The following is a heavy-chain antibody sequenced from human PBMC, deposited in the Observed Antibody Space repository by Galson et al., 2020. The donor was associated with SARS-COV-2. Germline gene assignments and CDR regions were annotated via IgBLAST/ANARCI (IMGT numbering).Heavy chain of an antibody. J-gene: IGHJ4*02. CDR3: ARGRDGSYSAFDY. Sequence: GESLKISCAASGFTFSSYNMNWVRQAPGKGLEWVSFITSSSTTYYADSVKGRFTISRDNAKNSLYLQMSGLRAEDTAVYYCARGRDGSYSAFDYWGQGTLVTVSS. CDR1: GFTFSSYN. D-gene: IGHD1-26*01. CDR2: ITSSSTT. V-gene: IGHV3-48*01.